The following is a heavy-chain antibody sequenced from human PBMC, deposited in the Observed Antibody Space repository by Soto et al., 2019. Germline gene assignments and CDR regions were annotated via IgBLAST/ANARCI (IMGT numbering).Heavy chain of an antibody. J-gene: IGHJ5*02. CDR1: GFTFSSYA. V-gene: IGHV3-30-3*01. Sequence: QVQLVESGGGVVQPERSLRLSCAASGFTFSSYAMHWVRQAPGKGLEWVAVISYDGSNKYYADSVKGRFTISRDNSKNTLYLQMNSLRAEDTAVYYCAIDPASYRVLVGGWFDPWGQGTLVTVSS. CDR2: ISYDGSNK. D-gene: IGHD2-15*01. CDR3: AIDPASYRVLVGGWFDP.